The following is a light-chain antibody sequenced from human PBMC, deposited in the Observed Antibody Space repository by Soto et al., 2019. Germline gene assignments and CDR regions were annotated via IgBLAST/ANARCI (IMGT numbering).Light chain of an antibody. Sequence: DIQMTQSPSSLSAYVADRVTITCRASQSITMYLNWYRQNSVKAPDLLIYYTSTLVIGVPPRFTGSGSGTDFTLTINSLQPEESATYYCQQSYNTPQTFGQGTKVEIK. CDR1: QSITMY. V-gene: IGKV1-39*01. CDR2: YTS. CDR3: QQSYNTPQT. J-gene: IGKJ1*01.